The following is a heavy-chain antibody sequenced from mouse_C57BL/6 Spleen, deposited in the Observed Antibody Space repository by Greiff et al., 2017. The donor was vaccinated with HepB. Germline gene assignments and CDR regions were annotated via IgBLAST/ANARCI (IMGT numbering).Heavy chain of an antibody. CDR1: GYSITSGYY. CDR3: AREGYYGSSPSWFAY. CDR2: ISYDGSN. D-gene: IGHD1-1*01. V-gene: IGHV3-6*01. J-gene: IGHJ3*01. Sequence: EVHLVESGPGLVKPSQSLSLTCSVTGYSITSGYYWNWIRQFPGNKLEWMGYISYDGSNNYNPSLKNRISITRDTSKNQFFLKLNSVTTEDTATYYCAREGYYGSSPSWFAYWGQGTLVTVSA.